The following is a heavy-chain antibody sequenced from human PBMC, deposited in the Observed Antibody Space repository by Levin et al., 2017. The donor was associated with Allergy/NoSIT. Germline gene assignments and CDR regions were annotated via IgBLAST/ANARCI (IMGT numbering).Heavy chain of an antibody. CDR2: IYYSGST. CDR1: GGSISSSSYY. V-gene: IGHV4-39*01. CDR3: VGTIHNSEDYYYYYGMDV. Sequence: SQTLSLTCTVSGGSISSSSYYWGWIRQPPGKGLEWIGSIYYSGSTYYNPSLKSRVTISVDTSKNQFSLKLSSVTAADTAVYYCVGTIHNSEDYYYYYGMDVWGQGTTVTVSS. D-gene: IGHD5-12*01. J-gene: IGHJ6*02.